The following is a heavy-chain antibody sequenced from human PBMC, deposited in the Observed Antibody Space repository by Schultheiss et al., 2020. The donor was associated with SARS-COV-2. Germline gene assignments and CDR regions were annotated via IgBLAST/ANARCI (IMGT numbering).Heavy chain of an antibody. Sequence: SQTLSLTCTVSGGSISSGGYYWSWIRQPAGKGLEWIGEINHSGSTNYNPSLKSRVTISVDTSKNQLSLKVSSVTAADTAVYYCARGRAVSTFYYYDYSMDVWGQGTTVTVSS. V-gene: IGHV4-61*09. D-gene: IGHD3-16*02. CDR2: INHSGST. CDR1: GGSISSGGYY. CDR3: ARGRAVSTFYYYDYSMDV. J-gene: IGHJ6*02.